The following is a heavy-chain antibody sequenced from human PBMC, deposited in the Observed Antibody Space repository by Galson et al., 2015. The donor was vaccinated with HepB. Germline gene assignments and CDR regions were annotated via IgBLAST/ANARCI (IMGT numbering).Heavy chain of an antibody. J-gene: IGHJ4*02. V-gene: IGHV3-30*18. D-gene: IGHD5-18*01. CDR2: ISYDGSNK. CDR1: GFTFSSYC. CDR3: AKDAQMWKQLSFRALQDY. Sequence: SLRLSCAASGFTFSSYCMHWVRQAPGKGLEWVAVISYDGSNKYYADSGKGRFTISRDNTKNTVYLQMNSLRAENTAVYYCAKDAQMWKQLSFRALQDYCGQGSLVTVSS.